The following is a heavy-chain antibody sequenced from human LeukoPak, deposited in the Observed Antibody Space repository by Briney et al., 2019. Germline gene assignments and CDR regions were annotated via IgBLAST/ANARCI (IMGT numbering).Heavy chain of an antibody. CDR3: ARWDPSWYYFDY. D-gene: IGHD6-13*01. Sequence: GGSLRLSCAASGFTFSSYWMSWVRQAPGKGLEWVANINKDGGEKYYVDSVKGRFTISRDNAKNSLYLQMNSLRAEDTAVYYCARWDPSWYYFDYWGQGTLVTISS. CDR2: INKDGGEK. J-gene: IGHJ4*02. V-gene: IGHV3-7*01. CDR1: GFTFSSYW.